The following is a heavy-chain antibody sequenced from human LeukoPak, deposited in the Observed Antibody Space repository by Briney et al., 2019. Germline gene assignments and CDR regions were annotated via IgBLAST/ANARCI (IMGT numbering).Heavy chain of an antibody. CDR2: INPNSGGT. CDR3: ARRGYSWGNYYFDY. V-gene: IGHV1-2*02. D-gene: IGHD3-22*01. J-gene: IGHJ4*02. CDR1: GYTFTGYY. Sequence: ASVKVSCKASGYTFTGYYMHWVRQAPGQGLEWMGWINPNSGGTNYAQKFQGRVTMTRDTSISTAYMELSRLRSDDTAVYYCARRGYSWGNYYFDYWGQGTLVTVSS.